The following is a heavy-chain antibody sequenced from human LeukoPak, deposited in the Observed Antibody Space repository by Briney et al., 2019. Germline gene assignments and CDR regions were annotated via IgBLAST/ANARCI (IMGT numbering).Heavy chain of an antibody. CDR3: QTGSYEYFDL. V-gene: IGHV3-49*03. D-gene: IGHD1-26*01. CDR2: IRSKAFGGTA. Sequence: GGPLRLSCAASGFTFGDYAMSWFRQAPGKGLEWVGFIRSKAFGGTADYAAPVKGRFTILRDNSKNTLYLQMNSLKIEDTAVYYCQTGSYEYFDLWGRGTLVTVSS. CDR1: GFTFGDYA. J-gene: IGHJ2*01.